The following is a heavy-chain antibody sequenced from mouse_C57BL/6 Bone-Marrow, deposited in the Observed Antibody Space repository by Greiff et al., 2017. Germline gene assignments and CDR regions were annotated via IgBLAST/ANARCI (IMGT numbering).Heavy chain of an antibody. CDR1: GFTFSDYG. D-gene: IGHD1-1*01. V-gene: IGHV5-17*01. CDR2: ISSGSSTI. CDR3: AREYYGHYYAMDY. Sequence: EVQRVESGGGLVKPGGSLKLSCAASGFTFSDYGMHWVRQAPETGLEWVAYISSGSSTIYYADTVKGRFPISRDNAKNTLFLQMTSLRSEDTAMYYCAREYYGHYYAMDYWGQGTSVTVSS. J-gene: IGHJ4*01.